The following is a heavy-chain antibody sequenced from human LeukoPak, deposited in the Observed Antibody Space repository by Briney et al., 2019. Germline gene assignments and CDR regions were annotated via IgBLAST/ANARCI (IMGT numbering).Heavy chain of an antibody. Sequence: PGGTLRLSCAASGFTFSSYGMSWVRQAPGKGLEWVSAISGSGGSTYYADSVKGRFTISRDNARTSLYLQMNSLRAEDTAVYYCARDYRARLDYWGQGTLVTVSS. CDR3: ARDYRARLDY. CDR1: GFTFSSYG. CDR2: ISGSGGST. J-gene: IGHJ4*02. V-gene: IGHV3-23*01.